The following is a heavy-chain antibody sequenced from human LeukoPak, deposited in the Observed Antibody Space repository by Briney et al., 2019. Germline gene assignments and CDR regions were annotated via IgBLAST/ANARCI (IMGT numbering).Heavy chain of an antibody. J-gene: IGHJ4*02. V-gene: IGHV4-59*12. CDR1: GGSISSYY. CDR2: IYYSGNT. CDR3: ARDPLLLWFGELLRSGFDY. Sequence: PSETLSLTCTVSGGSISSYYWDWIRQSPGKGLEWIGYIYYSGNTNYNPSLKSRVTISVDTSKNQFSLKLSSVTAADTAVYYCARDPLLLWFGELLRSGFDYWGQGTLVTVSS. D-gene: IGHD3-10*01.